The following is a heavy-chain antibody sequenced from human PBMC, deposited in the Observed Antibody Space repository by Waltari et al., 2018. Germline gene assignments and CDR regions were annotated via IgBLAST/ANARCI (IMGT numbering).Heavy chain of an antibody. D-gene: IGHD6-13*01. V-gene: IGHV3-7*01. CDR1: GHSFRNYW. J-gene: IGHJ4*02. Sequence: EVQLVESGGGLAQPGVSVRLPCEASGHSFRNYWMTWVRQASGKGPEWVANIKQDGSEKYYMDSVKGRFTISRDNAKNSLYLQMNNLRVEDTAVYYCTRGGRDSSWYWRDWGQGTLVTVSS. CDR2: IKQDGSEK. CDR3: TRGGRDSSWYWRD.